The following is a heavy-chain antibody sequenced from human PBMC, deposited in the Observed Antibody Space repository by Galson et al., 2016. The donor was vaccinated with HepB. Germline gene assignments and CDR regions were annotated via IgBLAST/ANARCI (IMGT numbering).Heavy chain of an antibody. CDR2: XXVXXXDT. V-gene: IGHV3-23*01. Sequence: SLRLSCAASGFTFSAFALNWVRQVPGKGLXXVAXXXVXXXDTRYRDSVRGRLTISRDNSKNTLFLQINSLRTEDTALYYCAMKQGVVARRGDSFDYWGQGTMVTVSS. J-gene: IGHJ4*02. D-gene: IGHD6-19*01. CDR1: GFTFSAFA. CDR3: AMKQGVVARRGDSFDY.